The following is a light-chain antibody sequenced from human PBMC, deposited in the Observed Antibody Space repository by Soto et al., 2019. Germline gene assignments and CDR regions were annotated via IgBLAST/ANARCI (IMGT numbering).Light chain of an antibody. V-gene: IGKV1-5*01. CDR2: DVL. Sequence: DIQMTQSPSTLSASMGARVTITCRASQSLNGSLAWYQQKPGRPRKLLIYDVLFLESGVPSRFSGSGSGTDFNLTIRSLRPDDFATFYCQQYKVYPYTFGQGT. J-gene: IGKJ2*01. CDR3: QQYKVYPYT. CDR1: QSLNGS.